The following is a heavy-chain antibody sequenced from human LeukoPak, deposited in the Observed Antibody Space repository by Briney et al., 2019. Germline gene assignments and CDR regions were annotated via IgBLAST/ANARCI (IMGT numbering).Heavy chain of an antibody. Sequence: SETLSLTCAVYGGSFSGYYWNWIRQPPGKGLEWIGYIYYSGSTNYNPSLKSRVTISVDTSKNQFSLKLSSVTAADTAVYYCARGNQLLSHAFDIWGQGTMVTVSS. J-gene: IGHJ3*02. V-gene: IGHV4-59*01. CDR2: IYYSGST. D-gene: IGHD2-21*01. CDR1: GGSFSGYY. CDR3: ARGNQLLSHAFDI.